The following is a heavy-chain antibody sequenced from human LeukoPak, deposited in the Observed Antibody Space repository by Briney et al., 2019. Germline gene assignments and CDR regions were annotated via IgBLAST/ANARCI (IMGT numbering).Heavy chain of an antibody. Sequence: GESLKISCKGSGYSFTSYWIDWVRQMPGKGLEWMGIIYPGDSDTRYSPSFQGRVTIPADKSISTAYLQWSSLKASDTAMYYCARRHSSGTCYFDYWGQGTLVTVPS. CDR2: IYPGDSDT. CDR3: ARRHSSGTCYFDY. CDR1: GYSFTSYW. D-gene: IGHD6-19*01. V-gene: IGHV5-51*01. J-gene: IGHJ4*02.